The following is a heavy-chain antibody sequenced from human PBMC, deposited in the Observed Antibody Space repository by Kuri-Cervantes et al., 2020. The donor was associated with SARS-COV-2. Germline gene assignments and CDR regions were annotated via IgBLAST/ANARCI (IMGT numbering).Heavy chain of an antibody. Sequence: ASVKVSYKASGGTFSSYAISWVRQAPGQGLEWMGWVSAYNGFTNYAQKFQDRVTMTTDTSTSTAYMDLRSLRSDDTAVYYCARSWSMTKVTTVDYWGQGTLVTVSS. CDR2: VSAYNGFT. CDR3: ARSWSMTKVTTVDY. J-gene: IGHJ4*02. D-gene: IGHD4-17*01. V-gene: IGHV1-18*01. CDR1: GGTFSSYA.